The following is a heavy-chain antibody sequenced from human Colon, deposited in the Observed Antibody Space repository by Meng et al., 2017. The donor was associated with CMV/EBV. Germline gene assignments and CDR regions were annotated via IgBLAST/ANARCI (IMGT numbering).Heavy chain of an antibody. Sequence: EVALWGSGEGLVQLGGSLRLSCAVSAFNVSGGYMSWVRQAPGKGLEWVSSIFSNGNTYYADSVKGRFTISRDDSKNILFLQMNTLRAEDTAVYSCADFENGPGYWGQGTLVTVSS. CDR2: IFSNGNT. V-gene: IGHV3-66*01. CDR1: AFNVSGGY. CDR3: ADFENGPGY. J-gene: IGHJ4*02. D-gene: IGHD1-14*01.